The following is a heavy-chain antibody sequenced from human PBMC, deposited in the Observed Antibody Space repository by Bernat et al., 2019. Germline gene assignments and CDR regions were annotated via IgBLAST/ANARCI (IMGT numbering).Heavy chain of an antibody. J-gene: IGHJ3*02. D-gene: IGHD3-3*01. Sequence: QLQLQESGPGLVKPSETLSLTCTVSGGSLSSGVYYWGWIRQPPGRGLEWIGSIYYSGSTYYNPSLKSLVTISVDTSKNQFSLRLSSVTAADPAIYYCARHRDFWSGYTGTTRDGDGSDIWGQGTMVTVSS. CDR1: GGSLSSGVYY. V-gene: IGHV4-39*01. CDR3: ARHRDFWSGYTGTTRDGDGSDI. CDR2: IYYSGST.